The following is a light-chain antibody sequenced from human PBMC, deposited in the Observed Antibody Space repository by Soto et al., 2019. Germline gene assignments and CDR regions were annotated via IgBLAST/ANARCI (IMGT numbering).Light chain of an antibody. CDR3: LLYFGGPQASWV. CDR1: TGAVTNNNF. CDR2: GIS. Sequence: QAVVTQEPSLTVSPGGTVTLTCASSTGAVTNNNFPNWFQQKPGQPPRALIYGISNKLSWTPARFSGSLLGGSPALTLSGVQPEDEADYFCLLYFGGPQASWVFGGGTKLTVL. V-gene: IGLV7-43*01. J-gene: IGLJ3*02.